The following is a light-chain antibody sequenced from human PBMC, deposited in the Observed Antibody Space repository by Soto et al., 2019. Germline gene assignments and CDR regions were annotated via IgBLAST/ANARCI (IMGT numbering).Light chain of an antibody. CDR2: DAS. V-gene: IGKV1-5*01. CDR3: QQYNSYSGT. J-gene: IGKJ1*01. CDR1: HSISSW. Sequence: DIQMTQSLSTLSASVGDSFTITCRASHSISSWLAWYQQKPGKAPKLLIYDASSLESGVPSRFSGSGSGTEFTLTISSLQPDDFATYYCQQYNSYSGTFGQGTKVDIK.